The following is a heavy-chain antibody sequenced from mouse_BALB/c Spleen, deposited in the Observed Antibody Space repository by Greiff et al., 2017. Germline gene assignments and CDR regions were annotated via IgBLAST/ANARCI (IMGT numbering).Heavy chain of an antibody. V-gene: IGHV1S56*01. J-gene: IGHJ2*01. D-gene: IGHD2-1*01. CDR3: ARGRNYGYFDY. CDR1: GYTFTSYY. Sequence: VQLQQSGPELVKPGASVRISCKASGYTFTSYYIHWVKQRPGQGLEWIGWIYPGNVNTKYNEKFKGKATLTADKSSSTAYMQLSSLTSEDSAVYFCARGRNYGYFDYWGQGTTLTVSS. CDR2: IYPGNVNT.